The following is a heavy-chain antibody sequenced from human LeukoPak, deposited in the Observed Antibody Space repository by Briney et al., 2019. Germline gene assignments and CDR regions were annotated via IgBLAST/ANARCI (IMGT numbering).Heavy chain of an antibody. CDR3: ARYCSSTSCYGTHSNNFDY. CDR2: ISGYNGNT. CDR1: GYTFTSYG. V-gene: IGHV1-18*01. J-gene: IGHJ4*02. D-gene: IGHD2-2*01. Sequence: ASVKVSCKASGYTFTSYGISWVRQAPGQGLEWMGWISGYNGNTNYAQKFQGRVTMTRNTSISTAYMELSSLRSEDTAVYYCARYCSSTSCYGTHSNNFDYWGQGTLVTVSS.